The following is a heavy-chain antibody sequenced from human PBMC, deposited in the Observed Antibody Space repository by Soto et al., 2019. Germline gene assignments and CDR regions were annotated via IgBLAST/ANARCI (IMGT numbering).Heavy chain of an antibody. CDR3: ARLQFYDFRSGSVQMDV. CDR2: IYYTGTT. V-gene: IGHV4-61*01. Sequence: PSETLSLTCTVSGGSVSSGRYQWSWIRQSPGKGLEWIGYIYYTGTTNYNPSLKSRVTISVDTSKNQFSLKLTSVTAADTALYFGARLQFYDFRSGSVQMDVWRQGNSITVSS. CDR1: GGSVSSGRYQ. D-gene: IGHD3-3*01. J-gene: IGHJ6*02.